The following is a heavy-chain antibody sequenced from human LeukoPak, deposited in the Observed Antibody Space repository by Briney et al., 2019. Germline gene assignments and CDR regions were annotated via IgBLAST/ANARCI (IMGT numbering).Heavy chain of an antibody. CDR1: GGSISSYY. J-gene: IGHJ4*02. D-gene: IGHD3-10*01. V-gene: IGHV4-59*01. Sequence: SETLSLTCTVSGGSISSYYWSWIRQPPGKGLEWIGYIYYSGSTNYTPSLKSRVTISVDTSKNQFSLKLSSVTAADTAVYYCARDAYGSGSYYTDYWGQGTLVTVSS. CDR2: IYYSGST. CDR3: ARDAYGSGSYYTDY.